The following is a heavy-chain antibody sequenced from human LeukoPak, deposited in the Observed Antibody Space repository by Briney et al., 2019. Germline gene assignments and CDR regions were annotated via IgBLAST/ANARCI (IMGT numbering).Heavy chain of an antibody. CDR2: INHSGST. CDR3: ARRHYGSGNIDS. CDR1: GGSFGGYY. D-gene: IGHD3-10*01. Sequence: SETLSLTCAVYGGSFGGYYWSWIRQPPGKGLEWIGEINHSGSTNYNPSLKSRVTISVDTSKNQFSLKLSSVTAADTAVYYCARRHYGSGNIDSWGQGTLVTVSS. J-gene: IGHJ4*02. V-gene: IGHV4-34*01.